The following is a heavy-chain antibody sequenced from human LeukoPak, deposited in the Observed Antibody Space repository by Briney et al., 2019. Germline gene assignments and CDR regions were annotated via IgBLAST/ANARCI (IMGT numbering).Heavy chain of an antibody. Sequence: ASVKVSCKASGYTFTGYYMHWVRQAPGQGLEWMGRINPNSGGTNYAQKFQGRVTMTRDTSISTAYMELSRLRSDDTAVYYCARRPLRNISVFDPWGQGTLVTVSS. CDR1: GYTFTGYY. J-gene: IGHJ5*02. CDR3: ARRPLRNISVFDP. CDR2: INPNSGGT. D-gene: IGHD2/OR15-2a*01. V-gene: IGHV1-2*06.